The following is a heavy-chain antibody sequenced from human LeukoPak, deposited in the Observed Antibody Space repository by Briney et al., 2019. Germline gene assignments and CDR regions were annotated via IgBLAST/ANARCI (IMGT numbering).Heavy chain of an antibody. D-gene: IGHD3-10*01. V-gene: IGHV3-23*01. CDR2: ISGSALST. Sequence: GGSLRLSCAASGFTFSSFAITWVRQAPGKGLEWVSAISGSALSTFYPDSVKGRFTISRDNSKNTLYVQMNSLRAEDTAVYYCAKSVGSGSYYNNDCWGQGTLVTVSS. CDR3: AKSVGSGSYYNNDC. J-gene: IGHJ4*02. CDR1: GFTFSSFA.